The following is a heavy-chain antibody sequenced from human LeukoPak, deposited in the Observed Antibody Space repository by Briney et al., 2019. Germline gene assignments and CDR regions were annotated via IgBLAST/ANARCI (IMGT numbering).Heavy chain of an antibody. CDR3: ARGPAYSSSWSGFDY. V-gene: IGHV4-59*11. D-gene: IGHD6-13*01. Sequence: PSETLSLTCTVSGGSISSHYWSWIRQPPGKGLEWIGYIYYSGSTNYNPSLKSRVAISVDTSKNQFTLKLSSVTAADTTVYYCARGPAYSSSWSGFDYWGQGTLVTVSS. J-gene: IGHJ4*02. CDR1: GGSISSHY. CDR2: IYYSGST.